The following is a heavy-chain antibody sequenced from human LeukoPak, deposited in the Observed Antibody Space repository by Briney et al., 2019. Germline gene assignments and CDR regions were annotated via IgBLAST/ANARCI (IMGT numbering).Heavy chain of an antibody. CDR3: ARGLTGTNPFDY. V-gene: IGHV1-2*02. D-gene: IGHD1/OR15-1a*01. J-gene: IGHJ4*02. CDR1: GYTFTGYY. Sequence: ASVKVSCKASGYTFTGYYMHWVRQAPGQGLEWMGWINPNSGGTNYAQKFRGRVTMTRDTSISTAYMELSRLRSDDTAVYYCARGLTGTNPFDYWGQGTLVTVSS. CDR2: INPNSGGT.